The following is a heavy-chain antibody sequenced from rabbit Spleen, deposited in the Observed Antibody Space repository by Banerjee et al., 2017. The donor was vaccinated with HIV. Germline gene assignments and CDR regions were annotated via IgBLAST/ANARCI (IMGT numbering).Heavy chain of an antibody. CDR2: INTATGKD. V-gene: IGHV1S45*01. Sequence: QEQLEESGGDLVKPGASLTLTCTASGFSFSSSYYMCWVRQAPGKGLEWIACINTATGKDVYASWVNGRFTISRTSSTTVTLQMTSLAAADTATYFCARDLAGAIGWNFYLWGPGTLVTVS. D-gene: IGHD4-1*01. CDR1: GFSFSSSYY. CDR3: ARDLAGAIGWNFYL. J-gene: IGHJ4*01.